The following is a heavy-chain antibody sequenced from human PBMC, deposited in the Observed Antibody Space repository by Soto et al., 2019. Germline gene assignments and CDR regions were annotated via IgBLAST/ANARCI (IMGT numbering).Heavy chain of an antibody. D-gene: IGHD3-22*01. J-gene: IGHJ3*01. Sequence: SETLSLTCTVSGDSISSYFWTWIRQPPGKALEWIGYMFHSGRTNYNPSLTSRVTMSADTSNNQFSLTLTSVTAADTAVYYCAKAVKYYDSTGYDAFAVWGQGIMVT. V-gene: IGHV4-59*01. CDR2: MFHSGRT. CDR3: AKAVKYYDSTGYDAFAV. CDR1: GDSISSYF.